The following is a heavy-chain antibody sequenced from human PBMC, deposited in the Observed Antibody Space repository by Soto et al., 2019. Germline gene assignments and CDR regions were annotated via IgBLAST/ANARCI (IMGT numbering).Heavy chain of an antibody. V-gene: IGHV3-48*01. J-gene: IGHJ4*02. CDR2: ISSSISTV. CDR1: GFALSTYR. Sequence: GGSLRLSFAPFGFALSTYRVNWVRRAPGKGLEWLSYISSSISTVYYADSVKGRFTISRDNAKNSLYLQMNSLRAEDTAVYYCARDRGCSGGNCYRYFDYWGQGTLVTVSS. CDR3: ARDRGCSGGNCYRYFDY. D-gene: IGHD2-15*01.